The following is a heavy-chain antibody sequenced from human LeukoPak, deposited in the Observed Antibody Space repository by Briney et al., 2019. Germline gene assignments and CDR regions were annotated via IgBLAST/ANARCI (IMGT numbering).Heavy chain of an antibody. CDR3: ARDRGGSYAFDI. J-gene: IGHJ3*02. Sequence: PGGSLRLSCAASGFTVSSNYMSLVRQAPGKGLEWVSVIYSGGSTYYADSVKGRFTLSRDNSKNTLYLQMNSVRAEDTSVYYCARDRGGSYAFDIWGQGTMVTVSS. CDR1: GFTVSSNY. CDR2: IYSGGST. V-gene: IGHV3-66*02. D-gene: IGHD1-26*01.